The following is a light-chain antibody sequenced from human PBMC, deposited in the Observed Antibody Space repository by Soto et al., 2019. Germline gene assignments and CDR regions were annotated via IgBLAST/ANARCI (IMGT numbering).Light chain of an antibody. CDR2: DAS. CDR3: QQRSNWPLLT. V-gene: IGKV3-11*01. CDR1: LDVNSY. Sequence: EIVLTQSTGTLSLSPGERASLSCMASLDVNSYLAWYQQKPGQAPRLLIYDASNRATGIPARFSGSGSGTDFTLTISSLEPEDFAVYYCQQRSNWPLLTFGGGTKVDI. J-gene: IGKJ4*01.